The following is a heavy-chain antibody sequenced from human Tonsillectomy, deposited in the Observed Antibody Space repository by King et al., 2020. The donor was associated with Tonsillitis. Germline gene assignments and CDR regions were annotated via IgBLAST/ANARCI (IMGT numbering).Heavy chain of an antibody. D-gene: IGHD2-2*01. J-gene: IGHJ6*02. CDR1: GFTFSSYW. CDR2: IKQDGSEK. Sequence: VQLVESGGGLVQPGGSLRLSCAASGFTFSSYWMSWVRQAPGKGLEWVANIKQDGSEKYYVDSVKGRFTISRDYAKNSLYLQMNSLRAEDTAVYYCARALGYCSSTSCYVYYYYGMDVWGQGTTVTVSS. CDR3: ARALGYCSSTSCYVYYYYGMDV. V-gene: IGHV3-7*03.